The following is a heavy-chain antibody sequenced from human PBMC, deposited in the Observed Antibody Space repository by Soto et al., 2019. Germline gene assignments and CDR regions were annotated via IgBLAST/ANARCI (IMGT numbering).Heavy chain of an antibody. D-gene: IGHD6-19*01. J-gene: IGHJ2*01. CDR2: IYYSGST. CDR3: ARRGRIAVAGTFWYFDL. V-gene: IGHV4-39*01. Sequence: QLQLQESGPGLVKPSETLSLTCTVSGGSISSSSYYWGWIRQPPGKGLEWIGSIYYSGSTYYNPSPKSRVTISVDTSKNQFSLKLSSVTAADTAVYYCARRGRIAVAGTFWYFDLWGRGTLVTVSS. CDR1: GGSISSSSYY.